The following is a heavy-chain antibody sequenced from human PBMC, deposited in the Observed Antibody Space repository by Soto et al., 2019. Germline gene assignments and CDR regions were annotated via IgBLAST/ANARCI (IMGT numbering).Heavy chain of an antibody. CDR1: GFTLSMSA. CDR2: ISDSGGST. Sequence: EVQLMESGGGLVQPGGSLRLSCASSGFTLSMSAVNWVRQAPGKGLEWVSYISDSGGSTYYADSVKGRFTISRDNSKNTLYLQMNSLRAEDTAVYYCAKDHIVVVTAIFDYWGQGTLVTVSS. J-gene: IGHJ4*02. D-gene: IGHD2-21*02. CDR3: AKDHIVVVTAIFDY. V-gene: IGHV3-23*01.